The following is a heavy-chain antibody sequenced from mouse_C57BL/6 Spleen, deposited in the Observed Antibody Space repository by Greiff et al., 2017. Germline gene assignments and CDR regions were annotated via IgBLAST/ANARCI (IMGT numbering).Heavy chain of an antibody. V-gene: IGHV1-55*01. Sequence: VQLQQPGAELVKPGASVKMSCKASGYTFTSYWITWVKQRPGQGLEWIGDIYPGSGSTNYNEKFKSKATLTVDTSSSTAYMQLSSLTSEDSAVXYCATSATVVATEGWFAYWGQGTLVTVSA. CDR3: ATSATVVATEGWFAY. CDR1: GYTFTSYW. CDR2: IYPGSGST. J-gene: IGHJ3*01. D-gene: IGHD1-1*01.